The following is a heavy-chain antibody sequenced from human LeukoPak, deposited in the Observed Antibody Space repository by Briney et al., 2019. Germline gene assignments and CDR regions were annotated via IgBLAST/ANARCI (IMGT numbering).Heavy chain of an antibody. CDR3: ARSARDGYNSGFDY. J-gene: IGHJ4*02. CDR1: GYSISSGYY. CDR2: IYHSGST. V-gene: IGHV4-38-2*01. Sequence: SETLSLTCAVSGYSISSGYYWGWIRQPPGKGLEWIGSIYHSGSTNYNPSLKSRVTISVDTSKNQFSLKLSSVTAADTAVYYCARSARDGYNSGFDYWGQGTLVTVSS. D-gene: IGHD5-24*01.